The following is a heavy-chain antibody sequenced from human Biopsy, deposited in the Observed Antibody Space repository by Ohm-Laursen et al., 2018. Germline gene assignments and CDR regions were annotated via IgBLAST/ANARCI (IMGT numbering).Heavy chain of an antibody. V-gene: IGHV4-59*08. J-gene: IGHJ4*02. CDR1: GDSITRFY. CDR2: VFDRGTT. CDR3: AHGSGSYYKWDF. D-gene: IGHD3-10*01. Sequence: VTLSLTCTLSGDSITRFYWSWIRQSPGKGLEWIGHVFDRGTTNYNPSVRSRVTMSEDTSKKQFSLRMTPVTAADTAIYYCAHGSGSYYKWDFWGQGILVTVSS.